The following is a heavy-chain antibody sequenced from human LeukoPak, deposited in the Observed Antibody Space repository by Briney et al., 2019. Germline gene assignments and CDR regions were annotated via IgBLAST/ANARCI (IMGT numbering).Heavy chain of an antibody. V-gene: IGHV1-8*01. Sequence: GASVKVSCKASGYTFTSYDINWVRQATGQGLEWMGWMNPNSGNTGHAQKFQGRVTMTRNTSISTAYMELSSLRSEDTAVYYCARLYSTRRDDAFDIWGQGTMVTVSS. CDR2: MNPNSGNT. D-gene: IGHD6-13*01. J-gene: IGHJ3*02. CDR1: GYTFTSYD. CDR3: ARLYSTRRDDAFDI.